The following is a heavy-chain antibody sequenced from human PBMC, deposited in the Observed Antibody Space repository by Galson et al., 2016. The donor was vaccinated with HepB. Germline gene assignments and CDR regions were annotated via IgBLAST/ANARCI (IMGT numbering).Heavy chain of an antibody. CDR1: GFTFSSYA. CDR2: ISGSGGST. CDR3: AREYLGGFGDYVPLFDS. J-gene: IGHJ4*02. V-gene: IGHV3-23*01. D-gene: IGHD3-16*01. Sequence: SLRLSCAASGFTFSSYAMSWVRQAPGKGLEWVSAISGSGGSTYYADSVKGRFTISRDKSKNTLYLQMNSLRAGDTAVYYCAREYLGGFGDYVPLFDSWGQGTLVTVSS.